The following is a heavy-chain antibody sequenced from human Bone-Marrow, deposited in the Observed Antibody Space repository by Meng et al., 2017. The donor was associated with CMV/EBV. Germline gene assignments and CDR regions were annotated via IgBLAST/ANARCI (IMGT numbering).Heavy chain of an antibody. J-gene: IGHJ6*02. D-gene: IGHD3-22*01. CDR2: MSSSCTHI. Sequence: GESLKISCATSEFTFTFSNYRMHWVRQAPGKGLECVSSMSSSCTHIYYVDSVKGRFTISRDNSKNTLYLQMNSLRAEDTAVYYCAKRGDSSGTYAMDVWGQGTTVTVSS. V-gene: IGHV3-21*01. CDR1: EFTFTFSNYR. CDR3: AKRGDSSGTYAMDV.